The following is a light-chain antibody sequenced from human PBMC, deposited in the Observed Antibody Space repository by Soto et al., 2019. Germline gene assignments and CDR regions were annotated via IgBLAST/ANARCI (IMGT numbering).Light chain of an antibody. CDR1: ESIASH. J-gene: IGKJ5*01. CDR3: QQTYSTLSIT. CDR2: AAS. V-gene: IGKV1-39*01. Sequence: DIPMTQSPSSLSASVGDRVTITCRASESIASHLNWYQQKPGKAPKLLIYAASSLQNGVPSRFRGGGSGTDFTLTISNLQPEDFATYYCQQTYSTLSITFGQGTRLEIK.